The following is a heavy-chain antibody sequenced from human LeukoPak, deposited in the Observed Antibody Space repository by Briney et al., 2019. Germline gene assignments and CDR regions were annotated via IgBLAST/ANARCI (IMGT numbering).Heavy chain of an antibody. CDR1: GFTFSSYS. CDR2: ISSSSSYI. J-gene: IGHJ4*02. V-gene: IGHV3-21*01. D-gene: IGHD3-10*01. Sequence: PGGSLRLFCAASGFTFSSYSMNWVRQAPGKGLEWVSSISSSSSYIYYADSVKGRFTISRDNAKNSLYLQMNSLRAEDTAVYYCARNYGSGSYYNFGYWGQGTLVTVSS. CDR3: ARNYGSGSYYNFGY.